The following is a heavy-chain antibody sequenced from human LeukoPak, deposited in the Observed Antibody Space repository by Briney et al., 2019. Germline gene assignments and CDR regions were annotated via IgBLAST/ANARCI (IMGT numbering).Heavy chain of an antibody. J-gene: IGHJ4*02. V-gene: IGHV4-4*02. CDR1: GGSINNNNW. Sequence: SETLSLTCAVSGGSINNNNWWSWVRQPPGKGLEWIGEIYHSGSTNYNPSLKSRVTISVAKSKNQFSLKLTSVTAADTAVYYCARDSGYAPPKLDYWGQGILATVSS. CDR2: IYHSGST. D-gene: IGHD2-15*01. CDR3: ARDSGYAPPKLDY.